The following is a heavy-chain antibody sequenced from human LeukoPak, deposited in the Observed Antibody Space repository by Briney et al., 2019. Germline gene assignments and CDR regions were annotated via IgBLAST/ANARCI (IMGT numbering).Heavy chain of an antibody. D-gene: IGHD6-19*01. V-gene: IGHV3-74*01. CDR1: GFTFSSYW. Sequence: PGRSLRLSCAASGFTFSSYWMLWVRQTPGKGLVWVSRIKSGGSTTSHADSVKGRFTISRDNAKNTLYLEMNSLRAEDTAVYYCARGSDSSAWFSSFDYWGQGALVTVSS. CDR2: IKSGGSTT. J-gene: IGHJ4*02. CDR3: ARGSDSSAWFSSFDY.